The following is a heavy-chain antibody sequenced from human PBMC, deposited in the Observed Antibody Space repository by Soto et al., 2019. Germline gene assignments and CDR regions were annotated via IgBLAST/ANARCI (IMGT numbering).Heavy chain of an antibody. J-gene: IGHJ5*02. CDR1: GASISSGDSF. CDR2: NYSSGTT. Sequence: QVQLQESGPGLVKPSQTLSLTCTVSGASISSGDSFWSWIRQPPGKGLEWIAYNYSSGTTYYNPSPKRPVDISIDPSQTQFSLNLSSLTAADTALYYCASLTLSFAPWGQGTLVTVSS. CDR3: ASLTLSFAP. V-gene: IGHV4-30-4*01.